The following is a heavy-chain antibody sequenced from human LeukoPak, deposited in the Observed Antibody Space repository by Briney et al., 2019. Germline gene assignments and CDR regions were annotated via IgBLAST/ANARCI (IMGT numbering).Heavy chain of an antibody. CDR1: GFTFSSYG. CDR2: IWYDGSNK. CDR3: ARAISSGWPFYYYYYGMDV. J-gene: IGHJ6*02. D-gene: IGHD6-19*01. Sequence: PGGSLRLSCAASGFTFSSYGMHWVRQAPGKGLEWVAVIWYDGSNKYYADSVKGRFTISRDNSKNTLYLQMNSLRAEDTAVYYCARAISSGWPFYYYYYGMDVWGQGTTVTVSS. V-gene: IGHV3-33*01.